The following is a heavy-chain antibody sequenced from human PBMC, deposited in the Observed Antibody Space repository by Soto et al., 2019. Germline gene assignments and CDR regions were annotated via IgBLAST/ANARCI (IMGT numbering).Heavy chain of an antibody. Sequence: GESLKISCKGSGYSFTSYWIGWVRQMPGKGLEWMGIIYPGDSDTRYSPSFQGQVTISGXXXXXTXYXQXXXLKAXDTAMYYCARHYYDSSGYVYWGQGTLVTVSS. D-gene: IGHD3-22*01. CDR3: ARHYYDSSGYVY. CDR2: IYPGDSDT. J-gene: IGHJ4*02. CDR1: GYSFTSYW. V-gene: IGHV5-51*01.